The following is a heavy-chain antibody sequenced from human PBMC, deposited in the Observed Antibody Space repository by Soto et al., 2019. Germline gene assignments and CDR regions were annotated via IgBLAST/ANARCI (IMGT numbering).Heavy chain of an antibody. CDR2: IYYRGST. V-gene: IGHV4-59*11. Sequence: SETLSLTCTVSGGSISSHYWSWVRQAPGKGLEWIGHIYYRGSTSYNPSLRSRSTISVDTSNNQFSLKLNSVTTADTAVYYCARDGIEASGMDVWGQGTKVTVSS. J-gene: IGHJ6*02. D-gene: IGHD1-26*01. CDR1: GGSISSHY. CDR3: ARDGIEASGMDV.